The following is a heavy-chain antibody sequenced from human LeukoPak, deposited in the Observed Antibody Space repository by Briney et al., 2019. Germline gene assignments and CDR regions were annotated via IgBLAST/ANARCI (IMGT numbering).Heavy chain of an antibody. J-gene: IGHJ5*02. V-gene: IGHV1-69*13. Sequence: SVKVSCKASGGTFSSYAISWVRQAPGQGLEWMGGIIPIFGTANYAQKFQGRVTITADESTSTAYMELSSLRSEDTAVYYCARAAARFRYSQGFDPWGQGTLVTVSS. D-gene: IGHD1-1*01. CDR3: ARAAARFRYSQGFDP. CDR1: GGTFSSYA. CDR2: IIPIFGTA.